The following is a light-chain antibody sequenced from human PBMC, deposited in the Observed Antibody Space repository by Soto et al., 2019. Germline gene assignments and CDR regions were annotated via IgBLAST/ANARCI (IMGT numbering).Light chain of an antibody. CDR1: ESFSGY. CDR3: QQSYSTPPIT. Sequence: IQKTPSPSPLSASLLDRGTLPFPARESFSGYLNWYQQKPGKAPKLLIYAASSLQSGVPSRFSGSGSGTDFTLTISSLQPEDFATYYCQQSYSTPPITFGQGTRLEIK. J-gene: IGKJ5*01. V-gene: IGKV1-39*01. CDR2: AAS.